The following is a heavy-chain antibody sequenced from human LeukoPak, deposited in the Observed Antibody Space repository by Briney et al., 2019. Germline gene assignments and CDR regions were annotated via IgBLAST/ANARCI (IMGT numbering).Heavy chain of an antibody. Sequence: SETLSLTCTVSGGSISSSSYYWGWTRQPPGKGREWIGSIYYIGSTYYNPSLKSRVTLSVNTSKNQFSRKLSSVTAADTAVYYCARRGIAAAGYYYYMDVWGKGTTVTISS. V-gene: IGHV4-39*01. CDR2: IYYIGST. CDR3: ARRGIAAAGYYYYMDV. J-gene: IGHJ6*03. CDR1: GGSISSSSYY. D-gene: IGHD6-13*01.